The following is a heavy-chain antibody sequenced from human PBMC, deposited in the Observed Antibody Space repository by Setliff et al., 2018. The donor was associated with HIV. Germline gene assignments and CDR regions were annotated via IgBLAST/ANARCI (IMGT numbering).Heavy chain of an antibody. Sequence: SETLSLTCAVSGGSISSSNWWSWIRQHPGKGLEWIGYFYYRGTTYYTPSLKSRVTISVDSSKNQFSLKLTSVTAADTAVYYCARQGLVLVPASIDWRLPPSPIDYWGQGALVTVSS. J-gene: IGHJ4*02. CDR3: ARQGLVLVPASIDWRLPPSPIDY. D-gene: IGHD2-2*01. CDR2: FYYRGTT. V-gene: IGHV4-31*11. CDR1: GGSISSSNW.